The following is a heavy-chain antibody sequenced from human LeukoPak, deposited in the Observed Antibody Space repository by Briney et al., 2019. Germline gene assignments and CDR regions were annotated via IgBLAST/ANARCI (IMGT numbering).Heavy chain of an antibody. CDR1: GGSISSSSYY. J-gene: IGHJ4*02. D-gene: IGHD3-22*01. V-gene: IGHV4-39*07. CDR2: IYHSGST. CDR3: ARGTYDSSASYYFDY. Sequence: SEALSLTCTVSGGSISSSSYYWGWIRQPPGKGLEWIGYIYHSGSTYYNPSLKSRVTISVDRSKNQFSLKLSSVTAADTAVYYCARGTYDSSASYYFDYWGQGTLVTVSS.